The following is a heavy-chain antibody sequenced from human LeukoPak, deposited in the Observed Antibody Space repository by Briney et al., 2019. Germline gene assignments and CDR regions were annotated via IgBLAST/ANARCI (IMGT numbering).Heavy chain of an antibody. CDR1: GGSFSGYY. J-gene: IGHJ4*02. Sequence: SVTLSLTCAVYGGSFSGYYWSWIRQPPGKGLEWIGEINHSGSTNYNPSLKSRVTISVDTSKNQFSLKLSSVTAADTAVYYCARAARVAYYYDSSGYYQQAHFDYWGQGTLVTVSS. CDR2: INHSGST. D-gene: IGHD3-22*01. CDR3: ARAARVAYYYDSSGYYQQAHFDY. V-gene: IGHV4-34*01.